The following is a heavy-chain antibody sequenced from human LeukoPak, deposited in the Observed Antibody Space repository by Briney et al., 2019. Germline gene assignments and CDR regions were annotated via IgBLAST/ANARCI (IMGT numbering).Heavy chain of an antibody. CDR1: GFTFSSYA. V-gene: IGHV3-23*01. CDR3: AKTDLTTVTTFQNY. J-gene: IGHJ4*02. D-gene: IGHD4-17*01. CDR2: ISDSGGST. Sequence: PGGSLRLSCAASGFTFSSYAMSWVRQAPGKGLEWVSAISDSGGSTYYADSVKGRFTISRDNSKNTLYLQMNSLRAEDTAVYYCAKTDLTTVTTFQNYWGQGTLVTVSS.